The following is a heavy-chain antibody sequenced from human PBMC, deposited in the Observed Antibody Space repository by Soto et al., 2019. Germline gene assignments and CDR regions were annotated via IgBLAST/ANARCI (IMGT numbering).Heavy chain of an antibody. CDR3: ATYCSSTSCYSSALDI. V-gene: IGHV5-10-1*01. CDR2: IDPSDSYT. CDR1: VSRFTSYW. J-gene: IGHJ3*02. Sequence: PGESLKISCKGSVSRFTSYWISWVRQTPGKGLEWMGRIDPSDSYTNYSPSFQGHVTISSDKSISTAYLQWSSLRASDTAMYYCATYCSSTSCYSSALDIWGQGRMVTV. D-gene: IGHD2-2*02.